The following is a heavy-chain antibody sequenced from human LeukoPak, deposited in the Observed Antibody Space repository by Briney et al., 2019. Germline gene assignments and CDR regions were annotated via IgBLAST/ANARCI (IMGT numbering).Heavy chain of an antibody. Sequence: GGSLRLSCAASGFTLSSYSMNWVRQAPGKGLEWVSYISTTSRTIHYADPVKGRLTISRDNAKNSLYLQMNSLRAEDTAVYYCARAGHADSFDYWGQGALVTVSS. CDR3: ARAGHADSFDY. J-gene: IGHJ4*02. CDR1: GFTLSSYS. V-gene: IGHV3-48*01. D-gene: IGHD2-21*01. CDR2: ISTTSRTI.